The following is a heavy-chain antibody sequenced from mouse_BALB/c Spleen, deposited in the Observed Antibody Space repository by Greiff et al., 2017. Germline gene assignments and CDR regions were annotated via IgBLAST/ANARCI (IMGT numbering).Heavy chain of an antibody. CDR2: ISTYYGAA. D-gene: IGHD2-4*01. J-gene: IGHJ3*01. CDR1: GYTFTDYA. CDR3: ARDYDYDSEAPWFAY. Sequence: QVQLQQSGAELVRPGVSVSISCKGSGYTFTDYAMHWVKQSHAKSLEWIGVISTYYGAASYNQKFTGKATMTVDKSSSTAYMELARLTSEDSAIYYCARDYDYDSEAPWFAYWGQGTLVTVSA. V-gene: IGHV1S137*01.